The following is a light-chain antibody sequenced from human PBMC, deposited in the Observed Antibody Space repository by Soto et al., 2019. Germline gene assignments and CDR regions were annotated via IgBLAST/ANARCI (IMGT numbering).Light chain of an antibody. J-gene: IGLJ2*01. CDR1: SSDVGRYNY. Sequence: QLVLTQPASVSGSPGESITIPCSGTSSDVGRYNYVSWYQQHPGKAPKLLIYEVSNRPSGVSNRLSGSKSGNTASLTISGLQAEDEADYYCTSYTRNSTVAIGGGTKLTVL. CDR3: TSYTRNSTVA. CDR2: EVS. V-gene: IGLV2-14*01.